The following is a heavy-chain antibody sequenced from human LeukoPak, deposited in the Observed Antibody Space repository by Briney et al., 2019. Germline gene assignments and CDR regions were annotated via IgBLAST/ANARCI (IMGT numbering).Heavy chain of an antibody. CDR3: AKARTHDYTTYNY. CDR2: ISGSGGST. Sequence: GGSLRLSCAASGFTFSSYAMSWVRQAPGKGLEWVSTISGSGGSTYYADSVKGRFTISRDNSKNTLYLQMNSLRAEDTAIYYCAKARTHDYTTYNYWGQGTLVTVSS. CDR1: GFTFSSYA. D-gene: IGHD4-11*01. V-gene: IGHV3-23*01. J-gene: IGHJ4*02.